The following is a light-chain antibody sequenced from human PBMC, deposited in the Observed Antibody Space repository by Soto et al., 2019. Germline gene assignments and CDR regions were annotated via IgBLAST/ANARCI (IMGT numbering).Light chain of an antibody. Sequence: DIPMTQSPSTLSASVGDRVTITCRASQSIDDWLAWYQQKPGKAPKLLSYTASSLQSWIPTRFSGSGSETEYTLTISSLQPDDFASYYCQQYHRYITFGQGTRLEIK. CDR2: TAS. CDR1: QSIDDW. CDR3: QQYHRYIT. J-gene: IGKJ5*01. V-gene: IGKV1-5*03.